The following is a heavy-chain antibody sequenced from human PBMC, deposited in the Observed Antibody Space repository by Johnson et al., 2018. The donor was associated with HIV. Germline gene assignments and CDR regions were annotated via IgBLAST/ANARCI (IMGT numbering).Heavy chain of an antibody. CDR2: ISGSGGSP. Sequence: VQLVESGGGLVQPGRSLRLSCTASGFTFGDYAMNWVRQAPGKGLEWVSTISGSGGSPYYGDSVKGRFTISRDNSKNTLYLQMNSLRAEDTAVYYCARAGVTMVRGGGHAFDIWGQGTMVTVSS. D-gene: IGHD3-10*01. CDR1: GFTFGDYA. V-gene: IGHV3-23*04. CDR3: ARAGVTMVRGGGHAFDI. J-gene: IGHJ3*02.